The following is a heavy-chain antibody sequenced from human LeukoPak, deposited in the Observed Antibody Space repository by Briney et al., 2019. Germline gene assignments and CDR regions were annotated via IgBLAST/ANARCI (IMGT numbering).Heavy chain of an antibody. CDR1: GYTFSNHA. CDR3: ARLSQGRLGDYFDY. D-gene: IGHD1-26*01. Sequence: ASVKVSCKASGYTFSNHAISWVRQAPGQGLEWMGWLSVYNGNTYYAQNLQGRVTMTTDTSTGTSYMELRSLRPDDTAMYYCARLSQGRLGDYFDYWGQGTLVTVSS. CDR2: LSVYNGNT. J-gene: IGHJ4*02. V-gene: IGHV1-18*01.